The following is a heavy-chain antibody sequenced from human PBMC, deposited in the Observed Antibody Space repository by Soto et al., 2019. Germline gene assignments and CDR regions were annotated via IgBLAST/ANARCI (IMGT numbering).Heavy chain of an antibody. V-gene: IGHV3-7*01. CDR1: GFTFSISW. J-gene: IGHJ4*02. CDR3: TRNAN. Sequence: GGSLRLSCAGSGFTFSISWMSWVRQAPGKGLEWVANINQDGSEKYFVDSVRGRFTISRDNAKNSLYLQMNSLRAEDTAVYYCTRNANWGRGTLVTVSS. CDR2: INQDGSEK.